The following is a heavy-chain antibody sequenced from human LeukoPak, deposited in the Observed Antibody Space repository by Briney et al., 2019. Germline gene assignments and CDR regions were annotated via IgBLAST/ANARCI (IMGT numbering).Heavy chain of an antibody. Sequence: GGSLRLSCAASGFTFSSYAMSWVRQAPGKGLEWVSAISGSGVSTYYTDSVKGRFTISRDNSKNTLYLQMNSLRAEDTAVYYCAKDHKGDMVRGVSDYWGQGTLVTVSS. CDR1: GFTFSSYA. J-gene: IGHJ4*02. D-gene: IGHD3-10*01. CDR3: AKDHKGDMVRGVSDY. V-gene: IGHV3-23*01. CDR2: ISGSGVST.